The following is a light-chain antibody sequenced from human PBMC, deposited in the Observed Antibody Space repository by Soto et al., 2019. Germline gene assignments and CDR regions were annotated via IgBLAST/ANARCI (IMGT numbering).Light chain of an antibody. CDR1: SSDVGGYNY. CDR3: SSYTSSGTDV. CDR2: DVS. Sequence: QSALTQPASVSGSPGQSITTSCTGTSSDVGGYNYVSWYQQHPGKAPKLMIYDVSNRPSGVSYRFSGSKSGNTASLTISGLQAEDEGDFYCSSYTSSGTDVFGTGTKVTVL. V-gene: IGLV2-14*03. J-gene: IGLJ1*01.